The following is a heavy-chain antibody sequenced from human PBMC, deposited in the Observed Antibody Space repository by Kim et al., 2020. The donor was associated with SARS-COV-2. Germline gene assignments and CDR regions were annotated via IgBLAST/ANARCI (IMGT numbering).Heavy chain of an antibody. D-gene: IGHD5-12*01. CDR2: IKQDGSEK. Sequence: GGSLRLSCAASGFTFSSYWMSWVRQAPGKGLEWVANIKQDGSEKYYVDSVKGRFTISRDNAKNSLYLQMNSLRAEDTAVYYCARDMATGYYYYGMDVWGQGTTHTVS. CDR1: GFTFSSYW. J-gene: IGHJ6*02. V-gene: IGHV3-7*01. CDR3: ARDMATGYYYYGMDV.